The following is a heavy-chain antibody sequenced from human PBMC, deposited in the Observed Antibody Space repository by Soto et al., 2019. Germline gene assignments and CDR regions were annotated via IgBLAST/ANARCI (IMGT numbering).Heavy chain of an antibody. CDR2: ISTYNGNT. V-gene: IGHV1-18*01. J-gene: IGHJ6*02. CDR3: ARGRYGDYGYYYYGMDV. Sequence: ASVKVSCKAPGYTFTSYGISWVRQAPGQGLEWMGWISTYNGNTNYAQKLQGRVTMTTDTSTSTAYMELRSLRSDDTAVYYCARGRYGDYGYYYYGMDVWGQGTTVTVSS. D-gene: IGHD4-17*01. CDR1: GYTFTSYG.